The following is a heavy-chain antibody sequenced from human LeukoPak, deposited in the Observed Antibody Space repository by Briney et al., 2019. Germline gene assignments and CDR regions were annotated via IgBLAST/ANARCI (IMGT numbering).Heavy chain of an antibody. CDR2: INPNSGGT. D-gene: IGHD4-17*01. CDR1: GYTFTSYA. Sequence: ASVKVSCKASGYTFTSYAMNWVRQAPGQGLEWMAWINPNSGGTNYEQKFQGRVTMTRDTSISTAYMELSRLRSDDTAVYYCARDGDYGQIDYWGQGTLVSVSS. CDR3: ARDGDYGQIDY. V-gene: IGHV1-2*02. J-gene: IGHJ4*02.